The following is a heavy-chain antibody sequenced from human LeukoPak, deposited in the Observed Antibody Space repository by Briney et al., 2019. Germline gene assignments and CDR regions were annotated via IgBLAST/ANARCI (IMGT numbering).Heavy chain of an antibody. V-gene: IGHV4-59*01. CDR1: GGSISSYY. J-gene: IGHJ4*02. D-gene: IGHD2-2*01. CDR2: IYYSGST. CDR3: XRGXAPGPAAIDY. Sequence: SETLSLTCTVSGGSISSYYWSWIRQPPGKGLEWIGYIYYSGSTNYNPSLKSRVTISVDTSKNQFSLKLSSVTAADTAVYYCXRGXAPGPAAIDYWGQGTLVTVSS.